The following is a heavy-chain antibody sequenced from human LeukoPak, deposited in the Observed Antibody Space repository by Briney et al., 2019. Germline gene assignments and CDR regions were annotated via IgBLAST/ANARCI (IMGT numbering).Heavy chain of an antibody. CDR2: IKEDGSES. J-gene: IGHJ6*02. CDR3: AKVGLLWFGESWMDV. V-gene: IGHV3-7*01. Sequence: GGSLRLSCAASEFIFSTYWMSWVRQAPGKGLEWVANIKEDGSESHYVDSVKGRFTISRDNAKNSLYLQMNSLRAEDTAMYFCAKVGLLWFGESWMDVWGQGTTVTVSS. D-gene: IGHD3-10*01. CDR1: EFIFSTYW.